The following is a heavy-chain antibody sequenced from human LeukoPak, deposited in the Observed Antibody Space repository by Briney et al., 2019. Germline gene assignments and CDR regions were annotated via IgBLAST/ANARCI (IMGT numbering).Heavy chain of an antibody. CDR1: GVSVSSGSYY. CDR2: IYYSGST. V-gene: IGHV4-61*01. J-gene: IGHJ5*02. CDR3: AGGRQQLVRDWFDP. D-gene: IGHD6-13*01. Sequence: ASETLSLTCTVSGVSVSSGSYYWSWIRQPPGKGLEWIGYIYYSGSTNYNPSLKSRVTISVDTSKNQFSLKLSSVTAADTAVYYCAGGRQQLVRDWFDPWGQGTLVTVSS.